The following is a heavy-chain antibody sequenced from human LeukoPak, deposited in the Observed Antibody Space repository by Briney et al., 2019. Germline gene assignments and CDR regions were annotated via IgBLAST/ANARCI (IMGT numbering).Heavy chain of an antibody. Sequence: NSGESLKISCKGSGYSFTSYWIGWVRQMPGKGLEWMGIIYPGDSDTRYSPSLQGQVTISADKSISTAYLQWSSLKASGTAMYYCARHLRTGGEWHGSGIWGQGTMVTVSS. CDR3: ARHLRTGGEWHGSGI. CDR1: GYSFTSYW. V-gene: IGHV5-51*01. D-gene: IGHD2-8*02. J-gene: IGHJ3*02. CDR2: IYPGDSDT.